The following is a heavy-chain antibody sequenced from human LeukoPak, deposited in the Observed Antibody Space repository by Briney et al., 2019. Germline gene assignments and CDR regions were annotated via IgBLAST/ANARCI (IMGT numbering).Heavy chain of an antibody. CDR2: IIPILGIA. CDR3: ASSSSGWYGMDV. Sequence: SVKVSCKASGGTFSSYAISWVRQAPGQGLEWMGRIIPILGIANYAQKFQGRVTITADKSTSTAYMELSSLRTEDTAVYYCASSSSGWYGMDVWGQGTTVTVSS. V-gene: IGHV1-69*04. CDR1: GGTFSSYA. J-gene: IGHJ6*02. D-gene: IGHD6-19*01.